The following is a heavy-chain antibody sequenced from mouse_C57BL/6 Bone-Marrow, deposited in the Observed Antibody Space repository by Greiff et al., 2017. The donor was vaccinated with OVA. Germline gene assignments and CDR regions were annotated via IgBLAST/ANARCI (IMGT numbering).Heavy chain of an antibody. Sequence: VMLVESGAELARPGASVKLSCKASGYTFTSYGISWVKQRTGQGLEWIGEIYPRSGNTYYNEKFKGKATLTADKSSSTAYMELRSLTSEDSAVYFCARHFAGAMDYWGQGTSVTVSS. J-gene: IGHJ4*01. V-gene: IGHV1-81*01. CDR3: ARHFAGAMDY. CDR2: IYPRSGNT. CDR1: GYTFTSYG.